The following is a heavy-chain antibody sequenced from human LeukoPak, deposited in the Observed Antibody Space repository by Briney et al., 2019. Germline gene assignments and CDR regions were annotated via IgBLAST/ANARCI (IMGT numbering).Heavy chain of an antibody. CDR2: IYHSGST. CDR3: TRHQWWLAPRNFDY. CDR1: GGSISSSSYY. J-gene: IGHJ4*02. V-gene: IGHV4-39*01. Sequence: PSETLSLTCTVSGGSISSSSYYWGWIRQPPGKGLEWIGSIYHSGSTYYNPSLKSRVSISVDTSKNQFSLKLSSVTAADMAVYYCTRHQWWLAPRNFDYWGQGTLVTVSS. D-gene: IGHD2-8*01.